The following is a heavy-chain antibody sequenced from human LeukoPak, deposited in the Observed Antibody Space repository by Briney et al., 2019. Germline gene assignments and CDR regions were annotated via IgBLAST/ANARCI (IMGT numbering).Heavy chain of an antibody. V-gene: IGHV4-4*07. D-gene: IGHD6-13*01. Sequence: PSETLSLTCTVSGGSISSYYWSWIRQPAGKGLEWIGRIYTSGSTNYNPSLKSRVTMSVDTSKNQFSLKLSSVTAADTAVYYCARNSQQPHYYYYYMDVWGKGTTVTVSS. J-gene: IGHJ6*03. CDR1: GGSISSYY. CDR3: ARNSQQPHYYYYYMDV. CDR2: IYTSGST.